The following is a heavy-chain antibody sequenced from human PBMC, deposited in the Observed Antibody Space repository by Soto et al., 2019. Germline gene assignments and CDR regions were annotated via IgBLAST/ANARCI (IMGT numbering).Heavy chain of an antibody. D-gene: IGHD3-16*01. V-gene: IGHV3-48*01. CDR1: GFTFRTFD. CDR3: ARHNWPVGDY. CDR2: ISSTSATM. J-gene: IGHJ4*02. Sequence: EVQLVESGGGLVQPGGSLRLSCGASGFTFRTFDMNWVRQAPGKGPEWISYISSTSATMDYADSVKGRFTISRDNANNSLFLQMNSLRAEDTAVYYCARHNWPVGDYWGQGTLVTVSS.